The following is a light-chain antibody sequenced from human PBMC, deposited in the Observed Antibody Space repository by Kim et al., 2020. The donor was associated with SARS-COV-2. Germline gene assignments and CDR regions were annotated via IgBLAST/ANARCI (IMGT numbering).Light chain of an antibody. Sequence: SASVGDRVTLTCRASQSISSYLNWYQQKPGKAPKLLIYAASSLQSGVPSRFSGSGSGTDFTLTISSLQPEDFATYYCQQSYSTPRTFGQGTKLEI. CDR1: QSISSY. J-gene: IGKJ2*01. V-gene: IGKV1-39*01. CDR2: AAS. CDR3: QQSYSTPRT.